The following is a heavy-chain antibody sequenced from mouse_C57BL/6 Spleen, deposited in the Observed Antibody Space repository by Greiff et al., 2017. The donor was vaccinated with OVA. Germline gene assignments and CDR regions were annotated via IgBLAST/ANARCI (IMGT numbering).Heavy chain of an antibody. D-gene: IGHD1-1*01. J-gene: IGHJ4*01. Sequence: QVQLQQPGAELVKPGASVKMSCKASGYTFTSYWITWVKQRPGQGLEWIGDIYPGSGSTNYNEKFKSKATLTVDTSSSTAYMQLSSLTSEDSAVYYCARAGNYYGSSMDYWGQGTSVTVSS. CDR3: ARAGNYYGSSMDY. CDR1: GYTFTSYW. V-gene: IGHV1-55*01. CDR2: IYPGSGST.